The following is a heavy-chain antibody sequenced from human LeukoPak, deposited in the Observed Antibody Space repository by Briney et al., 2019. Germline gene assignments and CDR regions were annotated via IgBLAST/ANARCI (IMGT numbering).Heavy chain of an antibody. Sequence: ASVKVSCKASGYTFTGYYMHWVRQAPGQGLEWMGWINPNSGGTKYAQKFQGRVTMTRDTSISTAYMELSRLRSDDTAVYYCARDGLGTDAFDIWGQGTMVTVSS. J-gene: IGHJ3*02. CDR1: GYTFTGYY. D-gene: IGHD1-1*01. V-gene: IGHV1-2*02. CDR2: INPNSGGT. CDR3: ARDGLGTDAFDI.